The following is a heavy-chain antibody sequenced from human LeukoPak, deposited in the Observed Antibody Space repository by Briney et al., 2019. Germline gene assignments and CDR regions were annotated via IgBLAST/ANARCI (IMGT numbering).Heavy chain of an antibody. D-gene: IGHD6-19*01. Sequence: ASVKVSCKASGYTFTSYGISWVRQTPGQGLEWMGWISAYNGNTNYAQKLQGRVTMTTDTSTSTAYMELRSLRSDDTAVYYCARDRVAVAGTHGFDYWGQGTLVTVSS. V-gene: IGHV1-18*01. CDR2: ISAYNGNT. CDR1: GYTFTSYG. CDR3: ARDRVAVAGTHGFDY. J-gene: IGHJ4*02.